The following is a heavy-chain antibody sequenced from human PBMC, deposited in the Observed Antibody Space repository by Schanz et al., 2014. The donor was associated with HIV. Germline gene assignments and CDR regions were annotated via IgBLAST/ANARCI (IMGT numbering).Heavy chain of an antibody. V-gene: IGHV3-21*01. CDR2: ISGSGGST. D-gene: IGHD3-10*01. CDR3: AREAYSGSRGLWNYYYYYAMDV. Sequence: EVQLVESGEGLVKPGGSLRLSCTGSGFIFSDYSMNWVRQAPGKGLEWVSDISGSGGSTYYADSVKGRFTISRDNSNSTLYIPMNGLRAVDTAVYYCAREAYSGSRGLWNYYYYYAMDVWGQGTAVTVSS. J-gene: IGHJ6*02. CDR1: GFIFSDYS.